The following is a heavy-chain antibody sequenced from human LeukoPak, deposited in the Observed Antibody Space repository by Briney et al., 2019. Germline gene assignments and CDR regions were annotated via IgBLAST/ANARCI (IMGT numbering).Heavy chain of an antibody. CDR2: INHSGST. J-gene: IGHJ4*02. Sequence: SETLSLTCAVYGGPFSGYYWSWIRQPPGKGLEWIGEINHSGSTNYNPSLKSRVTISVDTSKNQFSLKLSSVTAADTAVYYCARRMLYYDLDYWGQGTLVTVSS. D-gene: IGHD3/OR15-3a*01. CDR3: ARRMLYYDLDY. V-gene: IGHV4-34*01. CDR1: GGPFSGYY.